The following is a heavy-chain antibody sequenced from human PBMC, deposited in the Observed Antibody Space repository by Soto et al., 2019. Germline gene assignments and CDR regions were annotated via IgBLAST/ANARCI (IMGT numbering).Heavy chain of an antibody. D-gene: IGHD2-2*01. Sequence: GASVKVSCKASGYTFTSYGISWVRQAPGQGLEWMGWISAYNGNTNYAQKLQGRVTMTTDTSTSTAYMELRSLRSDDTAVYYCARDRCSSTSCSSSWFDSWGQGTLVTVSS. V-gene: IGHV1-18*01. CDR1: GYTFTSYG. CDR3: ARDRCSSTSCSSSWFDS. J-gene: IGHJ5*01. CDR2: ISAYNGNT.